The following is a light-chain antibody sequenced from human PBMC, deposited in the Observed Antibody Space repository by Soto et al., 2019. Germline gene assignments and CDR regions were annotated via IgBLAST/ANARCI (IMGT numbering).Light chain of an antibody. CDR3: QQSDNLPLT. CDR1: QAIKNF. J-gene: IGKJ5*01. CDR2: DAS. Sequence: DFQMTQSPSSLSASVGDRVTITCRATQAIKNFLNWYQQKPGRAPKLLISDASTLQSGVPSRFSGSGSGTHFTFVISSLQPEDVGTYYCQQSDNLPLTFGQGTRLDIK. V-gene: IGKV1-33*01.